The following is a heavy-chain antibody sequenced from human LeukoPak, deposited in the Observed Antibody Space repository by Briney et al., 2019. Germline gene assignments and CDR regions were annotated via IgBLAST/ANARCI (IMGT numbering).Heavy chain of an antibody. Sequence: PSETLSLTCTVSGGSISSYYWSWIRQPAGKGLEWIGRMYMSGSTNYNPSLKSRVTMSVDTSKNQFSLKLSSVTAADTAVYYCARDRGYCTNTSCYNYYYYMDVWGKGTTVTVSS. J-gene: IGHJ6*03. D-gene: IGHD2-2*01. CDR3: ARDRGYCTNTSCYNYYYYMDV. V-gene: IGHV4-4*07. CDR1: GGSISSYY. CDR2: MYMSGST.